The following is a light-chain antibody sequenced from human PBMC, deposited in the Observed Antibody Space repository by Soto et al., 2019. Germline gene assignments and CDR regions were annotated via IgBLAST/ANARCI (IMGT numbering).Light chain of an antibody. Sequence: IGCTQSPGTMSLSPGERATLSCRASQSVSSSYLAWYQQKPGQAPRLLIYGASNRATGIPDRFSGSGSGTDFTLTISRLEPEDFAVYYCQQYGSSGTFGQGTKVDI. V-gene: IGKV3-20*01. CDR1: QSVSSSY. CDR2: GAS. CDR3: QQYGSSGT. J-gene: IGKJ1*01.